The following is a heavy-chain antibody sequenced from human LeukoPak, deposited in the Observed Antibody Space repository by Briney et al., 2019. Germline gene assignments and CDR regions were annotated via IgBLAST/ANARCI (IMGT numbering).Heavy chain of an antibody. CDR2: INHSGST. CDR3: ARASVPLSGSGSLWFDP. CDR1: GGSFSGYY. Sequence: PSETLSLTCAVYGGSFSGYYWSWIRQPPGKGLEWIGEINHSGSTNYNPSLKSRVTISVDTSKNQFSLKLSSVTAADTAVYYCARASVPLSGSGSLWFDPWGQGTLVTVSS. D-gene: IGHD3-10*01. V-gene: IGHV4-34*01. J-gene: IGHJ5*02.